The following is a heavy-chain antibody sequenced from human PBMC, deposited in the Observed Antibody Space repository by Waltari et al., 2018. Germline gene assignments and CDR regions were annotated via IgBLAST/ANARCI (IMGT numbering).Heavy chain of an antibody. CDR2: MNPNSGNT. Sequence: QVQLVQSGAEVKKPGASVKVSCKASGYTFTSYDINWVRQATGQGLEWMGWMNPNSGNTGYAKKFQGTVTMTKNTSIRTAYMERGSLRSEDTAVYYCAGAEWELFDDDACDIWGQGTMVTVSS. CDR1: GYTFTSYD. V-gene: IGHV1-8*01. J-gene: IGHJ3*02. D-gene: IGHD1-26*01. CDR3: AGAEWELFDDDACDI.